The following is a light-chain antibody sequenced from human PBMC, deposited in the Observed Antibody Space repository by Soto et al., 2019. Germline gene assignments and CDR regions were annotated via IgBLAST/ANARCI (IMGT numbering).Light chain of an antibody. Sequence: QSVLTQPPSVSGAPGQRVTISCTGSSSSIGAGYDVHWYQQLPGTAPKLLIYGNSNRPSGVPDRFSGSKSGTSASLAITGRQAADEADYYCQSYDSSLSGPVVFGGGTKLTVL. CDR2: GNS. CDR1: SSSIGAGYD. V-gene: IGLV1-40*01. CDR3: QSYDSSLSGPVV. J-gene: IGLJ2*01.